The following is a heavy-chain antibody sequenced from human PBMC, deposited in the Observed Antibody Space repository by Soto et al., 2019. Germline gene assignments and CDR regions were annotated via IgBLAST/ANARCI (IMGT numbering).Heavy chain of an antibody. Sequence: EVQLVESGGGLVQPGGSLRLSCAASGFTLSSYSMNWVRQAPGKGLEWVSSISSSSSYIYYADSVKGRFTISRDNAKNSLYLQMNSLRAEDTAVYYCARGPHYYDSSGYYYGWFDPWGQGTLVTVSS. CDR2: ISSSSSYI. D-gene: IGHD3-22*01. J-gene: IGHJ5*02. CDR1: GFTLSSYS. V-gene: IGHV3-21*01. CDR3: ARGPHYYDSSGYYYGWFDP.